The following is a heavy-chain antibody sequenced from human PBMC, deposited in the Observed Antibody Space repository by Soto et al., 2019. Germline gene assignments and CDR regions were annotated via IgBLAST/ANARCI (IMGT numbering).Heavy chain of an antibody. J-gene: IGHJ4*02. V-gene: IGHV1-3*01. Sequence: SVKVSCKASGYTFTSYAMHWVRQAPGQRLEWMGWINAGNGNTKYSQKFQGRVTITRDTSASTAYMELSSLRSEDTAVYYCARDPYGSGKLFDYWGQGTLVTVSS. CDR2: INAGNGNT. D-gene: IGHD3-10*01. CDR1: GYTFTSYA. CDR3: ARDPYGSGKLFDY.